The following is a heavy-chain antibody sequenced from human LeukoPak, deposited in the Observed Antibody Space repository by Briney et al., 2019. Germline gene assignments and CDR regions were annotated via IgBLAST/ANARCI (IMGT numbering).Heavy chain of an antibody. V-gene: IGHV3-30*18. CDR1: GFTFSSYG. CDR2: ISYGGSNK. Sequence: GGSLRLSCAASGFTFSSYGMHWVRQAPGKGLEWVAVISYGGSNKYYADSVKGRFTISRDNSKNTLYLQMNSLRAEDTAVYYCAKDSSSWYNSVYFDYWGQGTLVTVSS. J-gene: IGHJ4*02. D-gene: IGHD6-13*01. CDR3: AKDSSSWYNSVYFDY.